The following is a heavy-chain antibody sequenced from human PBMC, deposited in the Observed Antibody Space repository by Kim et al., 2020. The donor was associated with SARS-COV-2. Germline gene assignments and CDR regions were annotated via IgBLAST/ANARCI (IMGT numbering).Heavy chain of an antibody. J-gene: IGHJ6*02. Sequence: SQTLSLTCAISGDSVSSNSAAWNWIRQSPSRGLEWLGRTYYRSKWYNDYAVSVKSRITINPDTSKNQFSLQLNSVTPEDTAVYYCARAPFAGVYYYYYYGMDVWGQGTTVTVSS. CDR3: ARAPFAGVYYYYYYGMDV. V-gene: IGHV6-1*01. CDR2: TYYRSKWYN. CDR1: GDSVSSNSAA. D-gene: IGHD3-10*01.